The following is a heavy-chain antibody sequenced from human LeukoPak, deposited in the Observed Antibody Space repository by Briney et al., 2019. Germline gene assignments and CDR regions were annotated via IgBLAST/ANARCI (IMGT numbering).Heavy chain of an antibody. Sequence: GRSLRLSCAASGFTFDDYAMHWVRQAPGKGLEWVSGISWNSSSIGHEDSVKGTFTISRDNAQNSLYLHMNSLRAEDTALYYCVRGPLSGSYHPPFDYWGQGTLVTVSS. CDR3: VRGPLSGSYHPPFDY. CDR1: GFTFDDYA. D-gene: IGHD3-10*01. V-gene: IGHV3-9*01. J-gene: IGHJ4*02. CDR2: ISWNSSSI.